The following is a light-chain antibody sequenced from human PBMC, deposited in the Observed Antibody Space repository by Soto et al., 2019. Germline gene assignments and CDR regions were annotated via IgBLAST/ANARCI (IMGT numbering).Light chain of an antibody. Sequence: QPALTQPAPVSGSPGQSITISCSGNSRDVGAYDHVSWYQQYPGNAPKLLIFEISNQHCGMSIRCAGARSGNTTSPTISRPQAEDEACYYCSSYASRDTVVFGGGT. CDR2: EIS. J-gene: IGLJ2*01. CDR1: SRDVGAYDH. CDR3: SSYASRDTVV. V-gene: IGLV2-14*01.